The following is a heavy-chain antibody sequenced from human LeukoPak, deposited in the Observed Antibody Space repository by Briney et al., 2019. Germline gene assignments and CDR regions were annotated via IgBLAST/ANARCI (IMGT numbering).Heavy chain of an antibody. CDR3: ASDRGHYYDSSGYYYSDNYFDY. D-gene: IGHD3-22*01. CDR1: GYTFTSYY. Sequence: ASVKVSCKASGYTFTSYYMHWVRQAPGQGLEWMGIINPSGGSTSYAQKFQGRVTMTRDTSTSTVYMELSSLRSEDTAVYYCASDRGHYYDSSGYYYSDNYFDYWGQGTLVTVSS. V-gene: IGHV1-46*01. CDR2: INPSGGST. J-gene: IGHJ4*02.